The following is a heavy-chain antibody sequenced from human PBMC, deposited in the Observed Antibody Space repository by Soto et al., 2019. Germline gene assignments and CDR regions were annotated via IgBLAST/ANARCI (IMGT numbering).Heavy chain of an antibody. D-gene: IGHD1-26*01. J-gene: IGHJ5*02. CDR1: GFIFENFG. CDR2: ISGSGFKK. CDR3: AKNQGVELVPLATVDWFDP. V-gene: IGHV3-23*01. Sequence: ESLRLSCAASGFIFENFGMSWVRQAPGKGLEWISSISGSGFKKYYADSVKGRFTISRDNSKSTVYLELNNLSAEDTAVYHCAKNQGVELVPLATVDWFDPWGQGSVVTVPS.